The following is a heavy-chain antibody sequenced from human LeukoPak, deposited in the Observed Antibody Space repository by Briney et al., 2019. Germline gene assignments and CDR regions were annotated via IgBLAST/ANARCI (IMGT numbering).Heavy chain of an antibody. CDR2: ISGSGDST. D-gene: IGHD2/OR15-2a*01. V-gene: IGHV3-23*01. J-gene: IGHJ2*01. Sequence: GGSLRLSCAASGFTFSSYAMNWVRQAPGKGLECISAISGSGDSTHFADSVKGRFTISRDNSKNTLYLQMNSLRAEDTAVYYCARNVSGQYFDIWGRGTLVTVSS. CDR1: GFTFSSYA. CDR3: ARNVSGQYFDI.